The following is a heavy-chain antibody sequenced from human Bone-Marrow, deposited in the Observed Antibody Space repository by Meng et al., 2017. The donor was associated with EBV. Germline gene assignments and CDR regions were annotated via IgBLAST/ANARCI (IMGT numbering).Heavy chain of an antibody. CDR2: LIPMSDAP. J-gene: IGHJ4*02. V-gene: IGHV1-69*01. CDR1: GGTFRSDA. Sequence: QVQVVQSGAEVKKPGSSVKVSRKTSGGTFRSDAISWVRSAPGQGLEWMGGLIPMSDAPHYAQKFQGRVTITADESTSTHYMDLSGLRSEDTAVYYCASESGRGFTPDYWGQGTLVTVSS. D-gene: IGHD3-10*01. CDR3: ASESGRGFTPDY.